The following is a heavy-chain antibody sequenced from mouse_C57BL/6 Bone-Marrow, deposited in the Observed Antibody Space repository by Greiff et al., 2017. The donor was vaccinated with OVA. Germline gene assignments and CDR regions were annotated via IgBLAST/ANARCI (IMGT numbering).Heavy chain of an antibody. D-gene: IGHD4-1*01. V-gene: IGHV1-81*01. CDR1: GYTFTSYG. CDR3: ARFRTGPFDY. CDR2: IYPRSGNT. J-gene: IGHJ2*01. Sequence: LVESGAELARPGASVKLSCKASGYTFTSYGISWVKQRTGQGLEWIGEIYPRSGNTYYNEKFKGKATLTADKSSSTAYMELRSLTSEDSAVYFCARFRTGPFDYWGQGTTLTVSS.